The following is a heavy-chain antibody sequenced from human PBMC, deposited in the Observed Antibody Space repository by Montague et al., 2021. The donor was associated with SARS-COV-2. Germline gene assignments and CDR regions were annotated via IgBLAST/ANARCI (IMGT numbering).Heavy chain of an antibody. CDR3: TRDPITGTTGTIYNYYGMDV. J-gene: IGHJ6*02. Sequence: SETLSLTCSVPVSSHRGADHYWRRIRHRPGKSLEWIGCIYKSGSPNYNPSLKSRVTISGDMSKNQFSLNVSSVTAADTAVYYCTRDPITGTTGTIYNYYGMDVWGQGTTVTVSS. D-gene: IGHD1-20*01. V-gene: IGHV4-61*08. CDR1: VSSHRGADHY. CDR2: IYKSGSP.